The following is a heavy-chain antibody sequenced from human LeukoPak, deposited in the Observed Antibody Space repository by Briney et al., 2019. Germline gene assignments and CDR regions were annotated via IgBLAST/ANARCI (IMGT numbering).Heavy chain of an antibody. CDR2: INPTGSST. V-gene: IGHV1-46*01. CDR3: AREESGGYFDY. D-gene: IGHD2-8*02. Sequence: ASVKVSCKASGYTFTNYYMHWVRQAPGQGLEWMGLINPTGSSTNYAQKFRGRVTMTRDTSTTTVYMELSSLRSEDTAVYYCAREESGGYFDYWGQGALVTVSS. J-gene: IGHJ4*02. CDR1: GYTFTNYY.